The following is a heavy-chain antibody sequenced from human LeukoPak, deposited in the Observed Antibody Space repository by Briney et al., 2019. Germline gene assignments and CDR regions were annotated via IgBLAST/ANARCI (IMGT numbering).Heavy chain of an antibody. CDR2: IHYSGGT. D-gene: IGHD3-16*01. Sequence: SETLSLTCTVSGDSISSYFWSWIRQPPGKGLEWIGSIHYSGGTDYNPSLKSRVTISLDTSKNQFSLNLSSVTAADTAVYYCARGVFGQWDYWGQGTLVTVSS. J-gene: IGHJ4*02. CDR1: GDSISSYF. CDR3: ARGVFGQWDY. V-gene: IGHV4-59*12.